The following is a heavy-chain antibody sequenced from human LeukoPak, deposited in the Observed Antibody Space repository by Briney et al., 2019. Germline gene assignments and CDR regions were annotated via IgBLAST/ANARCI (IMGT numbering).Heavy chain of an antibody. CDR3: ARGRTIFGVVIHGGYNWFDP. Sequence: SETLSLTCTVSGGSISSSYYYWGWIRQPPGKGLEWIGSIYYSGSTYYNPSLKSRVTISVDTSKNQFSLKLSSVTAADTAVYYCARGRTIFGVVIHGGYNWFDPWGQGTLVTVSS. CDR2: IYYSGST. J-gene: IGHJ5*02. D-gene: IGHD3-3*01. V-gene: IGHV4-39*07. CDR1: GGSISSSYYY.